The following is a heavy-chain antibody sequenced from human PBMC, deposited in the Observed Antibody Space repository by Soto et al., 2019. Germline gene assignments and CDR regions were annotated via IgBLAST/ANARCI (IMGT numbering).Heavy chain of an antibody. Sequence: EVQLVESGGGLVKPGGSLRLSCAASGFTFTRYSMNWVRQSPGKGLEWVSSITISGTSIYYADSVKGRFTISRDNAKNSLYLQMDSLRGEDTAVYYCARDYYYDSSGYSPLDYWGQGTLVTGSS. CDR3: ARDYYYDSSGYSPLDY. CDR1: GFTFTRYS. D-gene: IGHD3-22*01. J-gene: IGHJ4*02. V-gene: IGHV3-21*01. CDR2: ITISGTSI.